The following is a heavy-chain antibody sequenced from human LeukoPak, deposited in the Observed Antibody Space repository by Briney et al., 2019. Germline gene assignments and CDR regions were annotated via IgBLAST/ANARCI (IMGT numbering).Heavy chain of an antibody. CDR2: ISSGGGVT. CDR1: DFSFRTYS. CDR3: ARVGVGDWGSVWDH. J-gene: IGHJ4*02. D-gene: IGHD3-16*01. Sequence: GGSLRLSCGASDFSFRTYSMIWARQTPGTGLEWISYISSGGGVTHYAESVKGRFSISRDNAKNSLLLQMNRLKDEDTAVYYCARVGVGDWGSVWDHWGQGVRVTVSS. V-gene: IGHV3-48*02.